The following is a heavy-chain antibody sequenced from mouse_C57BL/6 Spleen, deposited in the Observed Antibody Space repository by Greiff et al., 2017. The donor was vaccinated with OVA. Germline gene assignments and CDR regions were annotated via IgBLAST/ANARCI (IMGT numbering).Heavy chain of an antibody. CDR2: INYDGSST. J-gene: IGHJ2*01. CDR1: GFTFSDYY. Sequence: EVKLVESEGGLVQPGSSMKLSCTASGFTFSDYYMAWVRQVPEKGLEWVANINYDGSSTYYLDSLKSRFIISRDNAKNILYLQMSSLKSEDTATYYCAKDGYGRVFDCWGKGTTLTVSS. V-gene: IGHV5-16*01. D-gene: IGHD1-1*01. CDR3: AKDGYGRVFDC.